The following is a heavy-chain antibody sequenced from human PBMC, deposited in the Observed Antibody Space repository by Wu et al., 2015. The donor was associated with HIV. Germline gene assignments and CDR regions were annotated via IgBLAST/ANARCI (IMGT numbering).Heavy chain of an antibody. CDR3: AEEGAAVQITIFGVGYSYRPKLFDY. D-gene: IGHD3-3*01. Sequence: HVQLVQSGAEVKKPGSSVKVSCKASGDTFSSYAINWVRQATGQGLEWMGWMNPNSGNTGYAQKFQGRVTITRNTSISTAYMELSSLRSEDTAVYYCAEEGAAVQITIFGVGYSYRPKLFDYWGQGTLVHRLL. CDR2: MNPNSGNT. V-gene: IGHV1-8*01. CDR1: GDTFSSYA. J-gene: IGHJ4*02.